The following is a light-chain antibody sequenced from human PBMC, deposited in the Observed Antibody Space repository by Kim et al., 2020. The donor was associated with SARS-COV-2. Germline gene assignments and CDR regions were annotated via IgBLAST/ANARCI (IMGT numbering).Light chain of an antibody. CDR2: KAS. CDR1: QSITTN. J-gene: IGKJ5*01. V-gene: IGKV1-39*01. CDR3: QQSYSVPVT. Sequence: ASVGDRVTITCRASQSITTNLNWYQQKPGKAPKLLIYKASTLQSGVPSRFSGVGSGTDFTLAISNLQPEDFATYYCQQSYSVPVTFGQGTRLEIK.